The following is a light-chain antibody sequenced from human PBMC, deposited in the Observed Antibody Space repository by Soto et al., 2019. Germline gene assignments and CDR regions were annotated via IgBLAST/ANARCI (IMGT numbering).Light chain of an antibody. V-gene: IGKV3-15*01. CDR2: GAS. CDR1: QTVSSN. CDR3: QHYSNWQTWT. Sequence: EIVMTQSPATLSVSPGERATLSCRASQTVSSNLAWYQQRPGQAPRLLIYGASTRATDIPARFSGSGSETEFTLTISSLQSEDFAVYHCQHYSNWQTWTFGQGTRVDMK. J-gene: IGKJ1*01.